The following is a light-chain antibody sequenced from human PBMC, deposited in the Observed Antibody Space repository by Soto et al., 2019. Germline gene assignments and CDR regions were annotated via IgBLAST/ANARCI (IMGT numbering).Light chain of an antibody. CDR2: GAS. Sequence: EIVMTQSPATLSVSPGERATLSCRTSQSVIGNLAWYQQKPGQAPRLLIYGASTRATGIPARFSGSGSGTEFTLTISSLQSEDFAVYFCHQYNNSPPLTFGGGTKVEIK. CDR3: HQYNNSPPLT. CDR1: QSVIGN. V-gene: IGKV3-15*01. J-gene: IGKJ4*01.